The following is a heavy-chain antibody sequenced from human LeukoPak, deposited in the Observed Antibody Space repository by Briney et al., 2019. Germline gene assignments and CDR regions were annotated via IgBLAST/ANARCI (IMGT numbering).Heavy chain of an antibody. CDR1: GGTFTSYA. J-gene: IGHJ4*02. Sequence: SVKLSCKASGGTFTSYAISWVRQAPGQGLEWMGGIIPIFGTANYAQKFQGRVTITADESTSTAYMELSSLRSEDTAVYCWARDLAAGNDGHWGQGSLVAVSS. CDR2: IIPIFGTA. D-gene: IGHD1-1*01. CDR3: ARDLAAGNDGH. V-gene: IGHV1-69*01.